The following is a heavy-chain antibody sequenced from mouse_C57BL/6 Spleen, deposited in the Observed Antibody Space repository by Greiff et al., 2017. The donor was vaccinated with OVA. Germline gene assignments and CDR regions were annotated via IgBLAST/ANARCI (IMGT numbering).Heavy chain of an antibody. CDR2: ISDGGSYT. Sequence: DVMLVESGGGLVKPGGSLKLSCAASGFTFSSYAMSWVRQTPEKRLEWVATISDGGSYTYYPDNVKGRFTISRDNAKNNLYLQMSHLKSEDTAMYYCARVSYYSNYFDYWGQGTTLTVSS. CDR3: ARVSYYSNYFDY. D-gene: IGHD2-5*01. J-gene: IGHJ2*01. V-gene: IGHV5-4*03. CDR1: GFTFSSYA.